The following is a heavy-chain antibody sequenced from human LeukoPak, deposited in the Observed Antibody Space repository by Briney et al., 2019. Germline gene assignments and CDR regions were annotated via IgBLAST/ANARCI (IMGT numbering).Heavy chain of an antibody. Sequence: SQTLSLTCAISGDSVSSNSAAWNWIRQSPSSGLEWLGRTYYRSKWYNDYAVSVKSRITINPDTSKNQFSLQLNSVTPEDTAVYYCARSQYDISTGYYYYGMDVWGQGTTVTVSS. CDR3: ARSQYDISTGYYYYGMDV. D-gene: IGHD3-9*01. V-gene: IGHV6-1*01. CDR1: GDSVSSNSAA. CDR2: TYYRSKWYN. J-gene: IGHJ6*02.